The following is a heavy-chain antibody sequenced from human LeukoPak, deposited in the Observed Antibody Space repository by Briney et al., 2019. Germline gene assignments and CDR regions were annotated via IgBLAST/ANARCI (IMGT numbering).Heavy chain of an antibody. CDR2: ISGTGGST. Sequence: GGSLRLSCAASGFTFNTYAINWVRQAPGKGLEWVSDISGTGGSTYYADSVKGRFTISRDNSKNTLYLQMNSLRAEDTAVYYCARSGWSYNWFDPWGQGTLVTVSS. J-gene: IGHJ5*02. CDR1: GFTFNTYA. V-gene: IGHV3-23*01. CDR3: ARSGWSYNWFDP. D-gene: IGHD6-19*01.